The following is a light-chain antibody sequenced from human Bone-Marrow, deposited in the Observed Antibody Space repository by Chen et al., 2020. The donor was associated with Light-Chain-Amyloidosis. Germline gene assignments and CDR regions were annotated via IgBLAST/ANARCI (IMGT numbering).Light chain of an antibody. Sequence: SYELTQPPSVSVSPGQTARITCSGDDMPTKYVYWHQQKPGPAPVLVIHRDTERPSGISGRFSGSSSGTTATLTISGVQAEDEADYHCQSADSSDTYEVMFGGGTKLTVL. CDR3: QSADSSDTYEVM. CDR1: DMPTKY. CDR2: RDT. J-gene: IGLJ3*02. V-gene: IGLV3-25*03.